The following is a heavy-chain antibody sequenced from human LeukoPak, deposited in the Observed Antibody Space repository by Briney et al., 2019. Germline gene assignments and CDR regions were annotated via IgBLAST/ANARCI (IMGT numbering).Heavy chain of an antibody. Sequence: GGSLRLSCAAAGFTFSKFAMHWVRQAPGKGLEWVAVVSYDGSYKYYADSVKGRFTISRDNSKNTLYLQMNSLRAEDTAVYYCAKLLTGGYSYGQNDCWGQGTLVTVSS. V-gene: IGHV3-30*04. D-gene: IGHD5-18*01. J-gene: IGHJ4*02. CDR1: GFTFSKFA. CDR2: VSYDGSYK. CDR3: AKLLTGGYSYGQNDC.